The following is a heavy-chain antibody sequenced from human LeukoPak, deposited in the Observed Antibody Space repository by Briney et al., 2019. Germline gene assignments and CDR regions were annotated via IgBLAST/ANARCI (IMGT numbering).Heavy chain of an antibody. CDR2: INRSGST. J-gene: IGHJ4*02. D-gene: IGHD3-22*01. CDR1: GGSFSGYY. CDR3: ARENYYDSSGYQN. V-gene: IGHV4-34*01. Sequence: PSETLSLTCAVYGGSFSGYYWSWIRQPPGKGLEWIGEINRSGSTNYNPSLKSRVTISVDTSKNQFSLKLSSVTAADTAVYYCARENYYDSSGYQNWGQGTLVTVSS.